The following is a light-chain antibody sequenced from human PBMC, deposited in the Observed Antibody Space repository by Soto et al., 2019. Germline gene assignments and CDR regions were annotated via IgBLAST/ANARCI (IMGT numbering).Light chain of an antibody. CDR3: CSYAGRDTLYV. CDR2: DVS. J-gene: IGLJ1*01. Sequence: QSALTQPRSVSGSPGQSVTISCTGTSTDVGGYNYVSWYQQHPGKVPKPMLYDVSKRPSGVPDRFSGSKSGDTASLTISGLLAEDEADYYCCSYAGRDTLYVFGSGTKVTVL. V-gene: IGLV2-11*01. CDR1: STDVGGYNY.